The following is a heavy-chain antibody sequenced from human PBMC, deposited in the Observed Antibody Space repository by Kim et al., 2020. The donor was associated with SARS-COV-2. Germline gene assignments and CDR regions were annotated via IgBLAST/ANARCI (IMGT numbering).Heavy chain of an antibody. CDR1: GGSISSCGYY. D-gene: IGHD3-10*01. CDR2: IYYSGST. J-gene: IGHJ6*02. Sequence: SETLSLTCTVSGGSISSCGYYWSWIRQHPGKGLEWIGYIYYSGSTYYNPSLKSRVTISVDTSKNQFSLKLSSVTAADTAVYYCASAHRILGLLWFGERDYYGMDVWGQGTTVTVSS. V-gene: IGHV4-31*03. CDR3: ASAHRILGLLWFGERDYYGMDV.